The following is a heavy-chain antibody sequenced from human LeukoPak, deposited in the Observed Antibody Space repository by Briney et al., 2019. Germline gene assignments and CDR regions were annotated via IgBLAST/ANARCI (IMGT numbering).Heavy chain of an antibody. CDR1: GYTLTSYG. CDR2: ISAYNGNT. CDR3: ARDRIAAAALDY. Sequence: GASVKGSCKASGYTLTSYGISWVRQAPGQGPEWMGWISAYNGNTNYAQKLQGRVTMTTDTSTSTAYMELRSLRSDDTAVYYCARDRIAAAALDYWGQGTLVTVSS. J-gene: IGHJ4*02. V-gene: IGHV1-18*01. D-gene: IGHD6-13*01.